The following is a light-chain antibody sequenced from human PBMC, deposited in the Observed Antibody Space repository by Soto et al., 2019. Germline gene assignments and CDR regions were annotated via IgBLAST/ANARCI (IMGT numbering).Light chain of an antibody. CDR2: AGSGGIVG. CDR1: SGYNNYK. V-gene: IGLV9-49*01. Sequence: QLVLTQPPSASASLGASVTLTCTLSSGYNNYKVDWYQQRPGEGPRFVMRAGSGGIVGSKGDGIPDRFSVLASGLDRYLTIENIQEEDESDYHCGADHGSGSNFVYVFGTGTKVTVL. J-gene: IGLJ1*01. CDR3: GADHGSGSNFVYV.